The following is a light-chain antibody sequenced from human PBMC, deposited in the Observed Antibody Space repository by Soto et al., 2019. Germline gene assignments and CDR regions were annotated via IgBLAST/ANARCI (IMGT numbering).Light chain of an antibody. V-gene: IGLV1-40*01. Sequence: QSVLTQPPSVSGAPGQRVTISCTGSSSDIGAGFDVHWYQHLPRTAPKLLIYGNTNRPSGVPGRFSGSKSGTSASLVITGLQAEDEADYYCQSYENSRTGFYVFGTGTKVTVL. CDR3: QSYENSRTGFYV. CDR2: GNT. J-gene: IGLJ1*01. CDR1: SSDIGAGFD.